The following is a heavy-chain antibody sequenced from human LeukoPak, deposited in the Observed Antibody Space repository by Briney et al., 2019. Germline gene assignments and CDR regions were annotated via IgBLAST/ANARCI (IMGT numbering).Heavy chain of an antibody. D-gene: IGHD6-13*01. J-gene: IGHJ6*02. CDR1: GFTFSSYA. Sequence: RGSLRLSCAASGFTFSSYAMHWVRQAPGKGLEWVAVISYDGSNKYYADSVKGRFTISRDNSKNTLYLQMNSLRAEDTAVYYCARGGQQLATEYYYYYYGMDVWGQGTTVTVSS. CDR3: ARGGQQLATEYYYYYYGMDV. CDR2: ISYDGSNK. V-gene: IGHV3-30-3*01.